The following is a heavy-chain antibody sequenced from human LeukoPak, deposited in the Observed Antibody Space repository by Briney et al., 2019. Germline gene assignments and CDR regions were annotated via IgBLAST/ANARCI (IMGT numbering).Heavy chain of an antibody. Sequence: PVGFLRLSCAASGFTFSSYEMNCVCQAPGKRLEWVSYISSSGSTLYYADSVKGRFTISRDNAENSLYLQMNRLRLRERAVYYFASWYGDYYYWGQGTLVTGSS. V-gene: IGHV3-48*03. D-gene: IGHD4-17*01. CDR2: ISSSGSTL. CDR3: ASWYGDYYY. CDR1: GFTFSSYE. J-gene: IGHJ4*02.